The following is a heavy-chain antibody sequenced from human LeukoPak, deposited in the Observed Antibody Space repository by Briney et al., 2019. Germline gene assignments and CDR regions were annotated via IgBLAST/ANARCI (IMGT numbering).Heavy chain of an antibody. V-gene: IGHV1-18*01. J-gene: IGHJ5*02. Sequence: GASVKVSCKASGYTFTRYGISWVRQAPGQGLEWMGWISGYNGNTNYAQKLQGRVTMTTDTSTSTAYMELRSLRSDDTAVYYCARAVVVVVAATSWFDPWGQGTLVTVCS. CDR1: GYTFTRYG. CDR2: ISGYNGNT. CDR3: ARAVVVVVAATSWFDP. D-gene: IGHD2-15*01.